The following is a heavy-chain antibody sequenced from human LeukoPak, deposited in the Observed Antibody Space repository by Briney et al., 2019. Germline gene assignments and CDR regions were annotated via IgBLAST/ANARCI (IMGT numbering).Heavy chain of an antibody. CDR3: ARDLGDFSSGTSYFDY. CDR2: IWYDGSNK. J-gene: IGHJ4*02. V-gene: IGHV3-33*07. Sequence: GGSLRLSCAASGFSFSSHGFYWVRQAPGKGLEWVALIWYDGSNKYYADSVKGRFTISRDDSKNTLYLQMNSLRAEDTAVYYCARDLGDFSSGTSYFDYWGQGTLVTVSS. CDR1: GFSFSSHG. D-gene: IGHD3-10*01.